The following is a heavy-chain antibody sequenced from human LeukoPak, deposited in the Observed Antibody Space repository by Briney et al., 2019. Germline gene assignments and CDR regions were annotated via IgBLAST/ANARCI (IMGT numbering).Heavy chain of an antibody. J-gene: IGHJ4*02. D-gene: IGHD3-10*01. CDR3: ARSRAVDYFDY. CDR1: GFTFSDYY. V-gene: IGHV3-11*03. Sequence: GGSLRLSCAASGFTFSDYYMSWIRQAPGKGLQWVSYISSSSSYTSYAVSVKGRFTISRDNAKNSLYLQMNSLRAEDTAVYYCARSRAVDYFDYWGQGTLVTVSS. CDR2: ISSSSSYT.